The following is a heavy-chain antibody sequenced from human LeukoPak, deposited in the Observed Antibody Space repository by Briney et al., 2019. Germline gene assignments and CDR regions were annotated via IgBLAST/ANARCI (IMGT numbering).Heavy chain of an antibody. D-gene: IGHD6-13*01. Sequence: GGSLRLSCAASGFTFENFAMSWVSQAPGKGLEWVSAISGTGYSTYYADSVKGRFTISRDNSKNTLYLQMNSLRADDTAVYYCVKGSAAVRPYYFDYWSQGTLVTVSS. CDR1: GFTFENFA. CDR3: VKGSAAVRPYYFDY. CDR2: ISGTGYST. J-gene: IGHJ4*02. V-gene: IGHV3-23*01.